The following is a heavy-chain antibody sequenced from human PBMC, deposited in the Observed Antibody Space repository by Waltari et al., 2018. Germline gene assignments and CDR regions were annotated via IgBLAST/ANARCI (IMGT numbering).Heavy chain of an antibody. D-gene: IGHD6-13*01. CDR1: GFTFSNYQ. J-gene: IGHJ4*02. Sequence: DVQLVESGGGLVQPGGSLRLSCAASGFTFSNYQMNWFLQAPGKGLEWLSNITGSGSTTYYADSVKGRFAISRDNAKDSLYLQMSNLGAEDTAVYYCARNRKIATGGWGRDLDYWGQGTLVTVSS. V-gene: IGHV3-48*03. CDR3: ARNRKIATGGWGRDLDY. CDR2: ITGSGSTT.